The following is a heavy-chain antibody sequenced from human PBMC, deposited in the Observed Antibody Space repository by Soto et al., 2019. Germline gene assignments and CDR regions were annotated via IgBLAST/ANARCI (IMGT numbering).Heavy chain of an antibody. Sequence: SDTLSLTCAVSGGSLSSSNWWSWVRQPPGKGLEWIGEIYHSGSTNYNPSLKSRVTMSVDKSKNQFSLSLSSVTAADTAVYYCARRAATLGMDVWGQGTTVTVSS. D-gene: IGHD6-13*01. V-gene: IGHV4-4*02. CDR2: IYHSGST. J-gene: IGHJ6*02. CDR1: GGSLSSSNW. CDR3: ARRAATLGMDV.